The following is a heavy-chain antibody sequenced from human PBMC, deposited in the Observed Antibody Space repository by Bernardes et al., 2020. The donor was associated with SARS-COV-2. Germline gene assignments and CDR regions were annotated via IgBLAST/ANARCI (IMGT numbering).Heavy chain of an antibody. J-gene: IGHJ6*02. CDR3: ATTLTSQYYYGMDV. V-gene: IGHV3-11*01. CDR2: ISSGGNSV. D-gene: IGHD4-17*01. Sequence: GGSLRLSCAASTFTFSGCYMNWIRQAPGKGLEWVSYISSGGNSVHYAGSVKGRFTISRDNSKNSLYLQMNSLRAEDTAVYYCATTLTSQYYYGMDVWGQGTTVTVSS. CDR1: TFTFSGCY.